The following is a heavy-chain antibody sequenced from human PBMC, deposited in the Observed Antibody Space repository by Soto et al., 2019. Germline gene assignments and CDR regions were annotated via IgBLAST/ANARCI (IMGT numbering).Heavy chain of an antibody. CDR1: GFTFSSYE. V-gene: IGHV3-48*03. J-gene: IGHJ6*02. D-gene: IGHD6-19*01. CDR2: ISSSGSTI. CDR3: ARESSSSGWTGFEVGSYYYYGMDV. Sequence: GGSLSLSCAASGFTFSSYEMNWVRQAPGKGLEWVSYISSSGSTIYYADSVKGRFTISRDNAKNSLYLQMNSLRAEDTAVYYCARESSSSGWTGFEVGSYYYYGMDVWGQGTTVTVSS.